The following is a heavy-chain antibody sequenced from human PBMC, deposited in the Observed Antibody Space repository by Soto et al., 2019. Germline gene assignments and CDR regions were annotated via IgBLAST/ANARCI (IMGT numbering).Heavy chain of an antibody. D-gene: IGHD3-16*02. Sequence: QVQLVQSGAEAKKPGASVKVSCKASGYTFTSYGISWVRQAPGQGLERMGWISAYNGNTNYAQKLQGRVTMTTDTSTSTDYMELRSLRSDDTAVYYCARGFMITFGGVIAPDDAFDIWGQGTMVTVSS. J-gene: IGHJ3*02. CDR3: ARGFMITFGGVIAPDDAFDI. CDR2: ISAYNGNT. CDR1: GYTFTSYG. V-gene: IGHV1-18*01.